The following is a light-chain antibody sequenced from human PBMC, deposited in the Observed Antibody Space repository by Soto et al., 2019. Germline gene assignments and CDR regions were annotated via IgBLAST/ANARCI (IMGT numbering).Light chain of an antibody. CDR1: QSISRS. V-gene: IGKV3-11*01. J-gene: IGKJ4*01. CDR3: QQRSNWPLT. CDR2: DAA. Sequence: EIVLTQSPATLSLSPGETATLSCRASQSISRSLARYQHKPGQSPRLLLSDAAHRATGIPDRFSGSGSGTDFTLTIASLEPEDFAVYYCQQRSNWPLTFGGGTKVEIK.